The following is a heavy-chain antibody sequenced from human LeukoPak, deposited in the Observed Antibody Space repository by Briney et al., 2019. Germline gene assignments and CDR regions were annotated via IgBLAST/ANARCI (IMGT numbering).Heavy chain of an antibody. CDR2: IWYDGSNK. J-gene: IGHJ4*02. CDR1: GFTFSSYG. Sequence: PGGSLRLSCAASGFTFSSYGMPWVRQAPGKGLEWVAVIWYDGSNKYYADSVKGRFTISRDNSMNTLYLQMNSLRAEDTAVYYCAKDTSSGRSTADYWGQGTLVTVSS. CDR3: AKDTSSGRSTADY. D-gene: IGHD6-19*01. V-gene: IGHV3-33*06.